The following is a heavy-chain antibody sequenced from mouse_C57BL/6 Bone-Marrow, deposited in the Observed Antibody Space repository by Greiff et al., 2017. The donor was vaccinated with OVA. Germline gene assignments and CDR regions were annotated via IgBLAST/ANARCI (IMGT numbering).Heavy chain of an antibody. CDR1: GFTLSDYG. CDR3: ASDGYLDY. Sequence: DVKLVESGGGLVKPGGSLKISCAASGFTLSDYGMHWVRQAPEKGLEWVAYISSGSSTIYYADTVKGRFTISRDKAKNTLCLQMTSLRSEDTAMYCWASDGYLDYWGQGTTLTVSS. J-gene: IGHJ2*01. CDR2: ISSGSSTI. V-gene: IGHV5-17*01. D-gene: IGHD1-1*01.